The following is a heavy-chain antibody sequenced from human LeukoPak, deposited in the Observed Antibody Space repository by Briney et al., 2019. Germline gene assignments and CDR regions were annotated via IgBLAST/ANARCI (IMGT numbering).Heavy chain of an antibody. CDR3: AKSWDTVTRGRTYFDY. CDR1: GFTFSSYV. V-gene: IGHV3-23*01. Sequence: GGSLRLSCAASGFTFSSYVMNWVRQAPGKGLEWVSAISGSGETTFYAGSGKGRFTISRDNSKNMLYLQMNSLRAEDTAVYYCAKSWDTVTRGRTYFDYWGQGTLVTASS. J-gene: IGHJ4*02. CDR2: ISGSGETT. D-gene: IGHD4-17*01.